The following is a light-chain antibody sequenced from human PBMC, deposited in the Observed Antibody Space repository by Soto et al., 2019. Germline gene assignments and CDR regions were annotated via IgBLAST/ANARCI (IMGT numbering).Light chain of an antibody. CDR2: DVS. V-gene: IGKV1-5*01. J-gene: IGKJ1*01. CDR3: QQYKSYWT. Sequence: DIQMTQSPSTLSASLGDRVTITCRASQSISTWLAWYQQKPGKAPKALIYDVSSLESGVPSRFSGSGSGTEFTLTISSLQPDDFATYYCQQYKSYWTFGQGTKVDI. CDR1: QSISTW.